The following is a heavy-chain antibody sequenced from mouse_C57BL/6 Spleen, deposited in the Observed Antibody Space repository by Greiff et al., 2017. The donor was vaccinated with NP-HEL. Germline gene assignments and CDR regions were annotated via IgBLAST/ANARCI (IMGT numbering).Heavy chain of an antibody. CDR3: ARNYDYDVGFAY. CDR1: GYSFTGYY. Sequence: EVQLQQSGPELVKPGASVKISCKASGYSFTGYYMNWVKQSPEKSLEWIGEINPSTGGTTYNQKFKAKATLTVDKSSSTAYMQLKSLTSEDSAVYYCARNYDYDVGFAYWGQGTLVTVSA. D-gene: IGHD2-4*01. V-gene: IGHV1-42*01. J-gene: IGHJ3*01. CDR2: INPSTGGT.